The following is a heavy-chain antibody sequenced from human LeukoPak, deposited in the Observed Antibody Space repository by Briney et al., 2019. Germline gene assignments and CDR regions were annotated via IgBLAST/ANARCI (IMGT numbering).Heavy chain of an antibody. CDR3: ARRYYDSSGYIDY. D-gene: IGHD3-22*01. V-gene: IGHV4-39*01. CDR1: GGSISSSGYY. CDR2: VYYSGNT. Sequence: PSETLSLTCTVSGGSISSSGYYWGWIRQPPGKGLEWIGSVYYSGNTYYNPSPKSRVTISIDTSKNQFSLKLSSVTAADTAVYYCARRYYDSSGYIDYWGQGTLVTVSS. J-gene: IGHJ4*02.